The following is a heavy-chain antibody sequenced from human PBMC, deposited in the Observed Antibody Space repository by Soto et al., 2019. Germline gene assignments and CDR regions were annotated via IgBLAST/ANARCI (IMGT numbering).Heavy chain of an antibody. D-gene: IGHD1-1*01. J-gene: IGHJ4*02. Sequence: PGGSLRLSCAASGFTFSSYSMNWVRQAPGKGLEWVSSISSSSSYIYYADSVKGRFTISRDNAKNSLYLQMNSLRAEDTAVYYCARDDGTGTTKTFDYWGQGTLVTVSS. CDR1: GFTFSSYS. CDR3: ARDDGTGTTKTFDY. V-gene: IGHV3-21*01. CDR2: ISSSSSYI.